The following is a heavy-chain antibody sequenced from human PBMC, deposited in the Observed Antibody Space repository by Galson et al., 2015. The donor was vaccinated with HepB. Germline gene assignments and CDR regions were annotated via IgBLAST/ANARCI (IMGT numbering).Heavy chain of an antibody. Sequence: SLRLSCAASEFTFSRYGMHWVRQAPGKGLEGVAVLSYDGTKKYSEDSVKGRFTISRDTSKNTVSLQMNSLRADDTAVYFCAKEAFMYSNGRYWYFDLWGRGTLVTVSS. D-gene: IGHD6-19*01. V-gene: IGHV3-30*18. J-gene: IGHJ2*01. CDR3: AKEAFMYSNGRYWYFDL. CDR1: EFTFSRYG. CDR2: LSYDGTKK.